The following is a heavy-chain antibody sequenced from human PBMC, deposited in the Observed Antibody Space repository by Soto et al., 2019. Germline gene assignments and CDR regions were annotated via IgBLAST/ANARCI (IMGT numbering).Heavy chain of an antibody. CDR3: ARGLHYASISLDEY. CDR1: GGTFSSFI. Sequence: QVQLGQSGAEVKKPGSSVKVACKASGGTFSSFIISWVRQAPGQGLEWMGRIIPILGIANYTQKFQGRVTITADKSTSTAYMELSSLRSEDTAVYYCARGLHYASISLDEYWGQGTLVTVSS. D-gene: IGHD3-22*01. CDR2: IIPILGIA. J-gene: IGHJ4*02. V-gene: IGHV1-69*02.